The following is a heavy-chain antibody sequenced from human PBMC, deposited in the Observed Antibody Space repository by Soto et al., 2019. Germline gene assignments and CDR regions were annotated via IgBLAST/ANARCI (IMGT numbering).Heavy chain of an antibody. CDR1: GFSFSVYG. V-gene: IGHV3-33*01. CDR3: AAWAEGATEVH. Sequence: GGSLRLSCETSGFSFSVYGMHWVRQAPGKGLEWVAVIWYDASKQFYAASVEGRFTISRDNSKAILYLQMNSLRAEDTAVYYCAAWAEGATEVHWGQGTPVPVYS. D-gene: IGHD2-15*01. J-gene: IGHJ4*02. CDR2: IWYDASKQ.